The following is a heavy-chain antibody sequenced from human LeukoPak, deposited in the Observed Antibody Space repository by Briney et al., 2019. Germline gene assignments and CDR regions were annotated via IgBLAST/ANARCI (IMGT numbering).Heavy chain of an antibody. CDR3: AKDNSMVREVCYFDY. J-gene: IGHJ4*02. CDR2: ISGSGGST. D-gene: IGHD3-10*01. V-gene: IGHV3-23*01. Sequence: GGSLRLSCAASGFTFSSYAMSWVRQAPGKGLEWVSAISGSGGSTYYADSVKGRFTISRDNSKNTLYLQMNSLRAEDTAVYYCAKDNSMVREVCYFDYWGQGTLVTVSS. CDR1: GFTFSSYA.